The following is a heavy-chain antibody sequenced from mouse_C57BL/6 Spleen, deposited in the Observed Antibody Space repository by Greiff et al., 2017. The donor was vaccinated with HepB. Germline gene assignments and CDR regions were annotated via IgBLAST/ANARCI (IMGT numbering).Heavy chain of an antibody. J-gene: IGHJ2*01. CDR3: ARRLVFTTVGGFDY. D-gene: IGHD1-1*01. V-gene: IGHV1-26*01. CDR2: INPNNGGT. Sequence: EVQLQQSGPELVKPGASVKISCKASGYTFTDYYMNWVKQSHGKSLEWIGDINPNNGGTSYNQKFKGKATLTVDKSSSTAYMELRSLTSEDSAVYYCARRLVFTTVGGFDYWGQGTTLTVSS. CDR1: GYTFTDYY.